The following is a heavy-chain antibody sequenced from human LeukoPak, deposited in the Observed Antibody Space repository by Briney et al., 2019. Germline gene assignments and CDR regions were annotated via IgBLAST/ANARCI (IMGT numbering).Heavy chain of an antibody. V-gene: IGHV1-69*04. CDR1: GGTFTSYA. CDR3: ARNRNYYDSSGHDAFDI. J-gene: IGHJ3*02. D-gene: IGHD3-22*01. CDR2: IIPILGIA. Sequence: SVKVSCKASGGTFTSYAISWVRQAPGQGLEWMGRIIPILGIANYAQKFQGRVTITADKSTSTAYMELSSLRSEDTAVYYCARNRNYYDSSGHDAFDIWGQGTMVTVSS.